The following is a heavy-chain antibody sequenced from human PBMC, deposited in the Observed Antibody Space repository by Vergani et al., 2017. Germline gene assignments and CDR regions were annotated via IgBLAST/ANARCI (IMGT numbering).Heavy chain of an antibody. CDR3: ARDISDHYLDY. CDR2: IWYDGSNK. J-gene: IGHJ4*02. V-gene: IGHV3-33*01. Sequence: QVQLVESGGGVVQPGRSLRLSCAASGFTFSSYGMHWVRQAPGKGLEWVAVIWYDGSNKYYADSVKGRFTISRDNSKNTLYLQMNSLRAEDTAVYYCARDISDHYLDYWGQGTLVTVSS. CDR1: GFTFSSYG.